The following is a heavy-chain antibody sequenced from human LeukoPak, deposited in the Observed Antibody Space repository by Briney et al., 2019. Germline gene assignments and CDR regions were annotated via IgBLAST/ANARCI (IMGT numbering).Heavy chain of an antibody. CDR3: ARLFGGSYTWFDP. J-gene: IGHJ5*02. D-gene: IGHD1-26*01. Sequence: GGSLRLSCAASGFTFSSYGMHWVRQAPGKGLEWVAVIWYDGSNKYYADSVKGRFTISRDNSKNTLYLQMNSLRAEDTAVYYCARLFGGSYTWFDPWGQGTLVTVSS. CDR2: IWYDGSNK. CDR1: GFTFSSYG. V-gene: IGHV3-33*01.